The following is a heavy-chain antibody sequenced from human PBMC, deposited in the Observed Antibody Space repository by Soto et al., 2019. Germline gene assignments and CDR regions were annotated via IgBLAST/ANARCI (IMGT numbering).Heavy chain of an antibody. CDR3: ARELLWFGTGFDY. CDR1: GFTFSSYA. CDR2: ISYDGSNK. D-gene: IGHD3-10*01. J-gene: IGHJ4*02. V-gene: IGHV3-30-3*01. Sequence: GGSLRLSCAASGFTFSSYAMHWVRQAPGKGLEWVAVISYDGSNKYYADSVKGRFTISRDNSKNTLYLQMNSLRAEDTAVYYCARELLWFGTGFDYWGQGTLVTVSS.